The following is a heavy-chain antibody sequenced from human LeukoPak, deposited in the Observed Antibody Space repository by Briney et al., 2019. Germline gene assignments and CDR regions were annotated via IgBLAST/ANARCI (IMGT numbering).Heavy chain of an antibody. CDR3: ARDQGSTTMDTFDY. Sequence: PLGSLRLSCAASVVTFCSYSMNWVRQAPGKGLEGGSSINSSSRYIYYEDSVKGRFTISRDNDKNSMYLQMNSLRGEDKAVYYCARDQGSTTMDTFDYWGQGTLVTVSS. CDR2: INSSSRYI. V-gene: IGHV3-21*01. D-gene: IGHD5-18*01. J-gene: IGHJ4*02. CDR1: VVTFCSYS.